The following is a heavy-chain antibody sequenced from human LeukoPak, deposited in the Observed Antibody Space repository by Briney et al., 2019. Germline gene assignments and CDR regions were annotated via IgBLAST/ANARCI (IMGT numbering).Heavy chain of an antibody. CDR1: GYTFTSYD. D-gene: IGHD1-7*01. J-gene: IGHJ6*03. Sequence: ASVKVSCKASGYTFTSYDINWVRQATGQGLEWMGWMNPNSGNTGYAQKFQGRVTITRNTSISTAYMELSSLRSEDTAVYYCARGRNWNWDYYYYMDVWGKGTTVTVSS. V-gene: IGHV1-8*03. CDR2: MNPNSGNT. CDR3: ARGRNWNWDYYYYMDV.